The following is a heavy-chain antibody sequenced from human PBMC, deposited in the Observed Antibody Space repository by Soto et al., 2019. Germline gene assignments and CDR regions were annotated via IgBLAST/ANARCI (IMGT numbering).Heavy chain of an antibody. Sequence: LSLTCTVSGGSISIGGYYWTWIRQHPGKGLEWIGYIYYSGSTYYNPSLKSRVTISVDTSRDQFSLKLSSVTAADTAVYYCARAVPTATLAMDYWGQGTLVTVSS. D-gene: IGHD2-2*01. CDR2: IYYSGST. CDR1: GGSISIGGYY. J-gene: IGHJ4*02. V-gene: IGHV4-31*03. CDR3: ARAVPTATLAMDY.